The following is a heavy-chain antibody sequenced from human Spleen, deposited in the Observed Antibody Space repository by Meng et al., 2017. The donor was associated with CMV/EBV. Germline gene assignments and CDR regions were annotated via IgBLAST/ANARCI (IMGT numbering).Heavy chain of an antibody. V-gene: IGHV4-61*01. D-gene: IGHD6-19*01. J-gene: IGHJ6*02. CDR1: RGSVSSISYF. CDR3: ARDMGSSGWHISGGLISSGMDV. Sequence: GSLRLSCTVSRGSVSSISYFWSWIRQPPGKGLELIGYIFHSGSTTYNPSLKSRVTISAETSKNQFSLKLSSVTAADTAVYYCARDMGSSGWHISGGLISSGMDVWGQGTTVTVSS. CDR2: IFHSGST.